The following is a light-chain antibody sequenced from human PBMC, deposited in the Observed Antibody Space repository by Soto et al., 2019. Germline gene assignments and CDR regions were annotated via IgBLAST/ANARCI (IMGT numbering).Light chain of an antibody. V-gene: IGKV1-39*01. J-gene: IGKJ4*01. CDR1: HSISFY. CDR2: AAS. CDR3: QQSYTTPPT. Sequence: DIQMTQSPSSLSASVGDRVTITCRASHSISFYLNWYQQKPGKAPKLLIDAASSLQSGVPSRFSGSGSGTDFTLTISSLQPEDFATYYCQQSYTTPPTFGGGTQVEIK.